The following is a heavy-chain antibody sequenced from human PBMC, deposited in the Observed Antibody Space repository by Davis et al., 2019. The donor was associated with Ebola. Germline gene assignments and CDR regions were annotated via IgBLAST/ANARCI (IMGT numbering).Heavy chain of an antibody. CDR3: AREAGVGYSYGYYYFDY. CDR2: TIPIFGTA. CDR1: VGTLSSHA. V-gene: IGHV1-69*13. Sequence: SVTVPCMASVGTLSSHAISRVRQAPGQGLEWLGGTIPIFGTANYAQKFQGRVTITADESTSTAYMELSSLRSDDTAVYYCAREAGVGYSYGYYYFDYWGQGTLVTVSS. D-gene: IGHD5-18*01. J-gene: IGHJ4*02.